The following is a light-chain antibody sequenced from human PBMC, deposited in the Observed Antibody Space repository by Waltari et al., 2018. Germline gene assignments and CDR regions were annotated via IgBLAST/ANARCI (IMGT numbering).Light chain of an antibody. Sequence: DIVMTQSPLSLPVTPGEPASISCRSSQSLLHSNGYNYLDWYLQKPGQSPQILIYLGSNRASGVPDRFSGSGSGTDFTLKISRVEAEDAGVYYCQQYYSTPQTFGQGTKVEIK. CDR1: QSLLHSNGYNY. CDR2: LGS. CDR3: QQYYSTPQT. J-gene: IGKJ1*01. V-gene: IGKV2-28*01.